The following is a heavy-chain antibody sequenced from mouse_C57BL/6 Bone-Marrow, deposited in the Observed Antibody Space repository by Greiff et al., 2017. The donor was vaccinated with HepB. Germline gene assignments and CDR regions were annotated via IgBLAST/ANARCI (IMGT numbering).Heavy chain of an antibody. J-gene: IGHJ4*01. CDR3: ARGRGGYYAMDY. CDR2: INPSNGGT. CDR1: GYTFTSYW. V-gene: IGHV1-53*01. Sequence: QVQLQQSGTELVKPGASVKLSCKASGYTFTSYWMHWVKQRPGQGLEWIGNINPSNGGTNYNEKFKSKATLTVDKSSSTAYMQLSSLTSEDSAVYYCARGRGGYYAMDYWGQGTSVTVSS.